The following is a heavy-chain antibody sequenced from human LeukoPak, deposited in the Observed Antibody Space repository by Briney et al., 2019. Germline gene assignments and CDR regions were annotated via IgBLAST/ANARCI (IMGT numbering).Heavy chain of an antibody. CDR3: AKGTYYYDSSGYYYDQYYFDY. CDR2: ISGSGGST. Sequence: GRSLRLSCAASGFTFSSYAMSWVRQAPGKGLEWVSAISGSGGSTYYADSVKGRFTISRDNSKNTLYLQMNSLRAEDTAVYYCAKGTYYYDSSGYYYDQYYFDYWGQGTLVTVSS. V-gene: IGHV3-23*01. D-gene: IGHD3-22*01. J-gene: IGHJ4*02. CDR1: GFTFSSYA.